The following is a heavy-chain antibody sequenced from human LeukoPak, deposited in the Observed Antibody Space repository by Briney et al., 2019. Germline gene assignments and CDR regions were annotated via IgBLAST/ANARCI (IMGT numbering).Heavy chain of an antibody. V-gene: IGHV3-33*01. CDR1: GFTFSSYG. J-gene: IGHJ4*02. CDR2: IWYDGSNI. Sequence: GESLKISCAASGFTFSSYGMHWVRQAPGKGLKWVAVIWYDGSNIYYADSVKGRFTISRDNSKNTLYLQMDSLRAEDTAVYYCARDISYGSGDYWGQGTLVTVCS. D-gene: IGHD3-10*01. CDR3: ARDISYGSGDY.